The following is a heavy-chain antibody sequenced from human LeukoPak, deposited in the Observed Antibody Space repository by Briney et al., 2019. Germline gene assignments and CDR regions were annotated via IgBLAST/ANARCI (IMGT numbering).Heavy chain of an antibody. CDR1: GFTFSSYW. CDR2: INSDGSST. Sequence: GGSLRLSCAASGFTFSSYWMHWVRQAPGKGLVWVSRINSDGSSTSYADSVKGRFTISRDNAKNTLYLQMNSLRAEDTAVYYCARYTRSSSWYALLDYWGQGTLVTVSS. V-gene: IGHV3-74*01. D-gene: IGHD6-13*01. CDR3: ARYTRSSSWYALLDY. J-gene: IGHJ4*02.